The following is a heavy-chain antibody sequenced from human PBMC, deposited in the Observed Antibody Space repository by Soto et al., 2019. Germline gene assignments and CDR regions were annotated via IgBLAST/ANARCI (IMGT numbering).Heavy chain of an antibody. CDR2: ISAYNGNT. J-gene: IGHJ6*04. Sequence: QVQLVQSGAEVKKPGASVKVSCKASGYTFTSYGISWVRQAPGQGLEWMGWISAYNGNTNYAQKLQGRVTMTTDTSTSADYMRLRGLRSDDTAVYYCARGSISTNPYYYCGMDVWGKGTTVTVSS. CDR1: GYTFTSYG. V-gene: IGHV1-18*01. CDR3: ARGSISTNPYYYCGMDV. D-gene: IGHD2-2*01.